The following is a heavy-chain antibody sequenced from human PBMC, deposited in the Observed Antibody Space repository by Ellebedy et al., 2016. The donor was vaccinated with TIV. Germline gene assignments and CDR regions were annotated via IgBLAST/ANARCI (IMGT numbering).Heavy chain of an antibody. CDR1: GFSLPATGVG. Sequence: SGPTLVNPTQTLTLTCSFSGFSLPATGVGVGWIRQPPGKALEWLALSYWDDAKHLSPPLKHRLTITKDTSKSQVVLKMTNTDPVDTATYFCARAPDGRRIVRTRGPPRPLPYFDSWGQGTPVKVSS. CDR2: SYWDDAK. V-gene: IGHV2-5*02. D-gene: IGHD3-10*01. J-gene: IGHJ4*02. CDR3: ARAPDGRRIVRTRGPPRPLPYFDS.